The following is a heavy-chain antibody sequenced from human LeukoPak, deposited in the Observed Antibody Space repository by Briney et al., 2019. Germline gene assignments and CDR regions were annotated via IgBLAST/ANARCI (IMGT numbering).Heavy chain of an antibody. CDR2: ISGSGGST. Sequence: GGSLRLSCAASGFTVGSSFMTWVRQAPGKGLEWVSAISGSGGSTYYADSVKGRFTISRDNSKNTLYLQMNSLRAEDTAVYYCAKVLSSGLPMDVWGQGTTVTVSS. V-gene: IGHV3-23*01. CDR1: GFTVGSSF. CDR3: AKVLSSGLPMDV. D-gene: IGHD6-19*01. J-gene: IGHJ6*02.